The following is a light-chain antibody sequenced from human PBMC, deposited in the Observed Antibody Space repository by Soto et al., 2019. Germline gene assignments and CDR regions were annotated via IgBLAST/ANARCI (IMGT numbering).Light chain of an antibody. CDR3: QQYYPTPSLT. Sequence: DIVMTQSPDSLAVSLGERATINCKSSQSVLYSSNNKNYLAWYQQKPGQPPKLLIYWASTRESGVPDRFSGSGSGTDFPLTISSLQAEDVAVYYCQQYYPTPSLTFGGGTKVEIK. J-gene: IGKJ4*01. CDR2: WAS. V-gene: IGKV4-1*01. CDR1: QSVLYSSNNKNY.